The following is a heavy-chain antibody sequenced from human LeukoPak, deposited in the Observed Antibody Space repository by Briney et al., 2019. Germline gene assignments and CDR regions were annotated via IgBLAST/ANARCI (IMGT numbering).Heavy chain of an antibody. D-gene: IGHD2-15*01. CDR2: INHSGST. V-gene: IGHV4-34*01. Sequence: PSETLSFTCAVYGGSFSGYYWSWIRQPPGKGLEWIGEINHSGSTNYNPSLKSRVTISVDTSKNQFSLKLSSVTAADTAVYYCARRIVVVVAATYIDYWGQGTLVTVSS. CDR1: GGSFSGYY. CDR3: ARRIVVVVAATYIDY. J-gene: IGHJ4*02.